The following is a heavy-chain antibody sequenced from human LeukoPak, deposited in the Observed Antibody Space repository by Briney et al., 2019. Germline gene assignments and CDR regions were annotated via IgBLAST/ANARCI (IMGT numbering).Heavy chain of an antibody. CDR1: GGSISSYY. D-gene: IGHD4-23*01. Sequence: SETLSLTCTVSGGSISSYYWGWIRQPPGKGLEWIGYIYTSGSTNYNPSLKSRVTISVDTSKNQFSLKLSSVTAADTAVYYCAAGNSEGFDYWGQGTLVTVSS. CDR2: IYTSGST. CDR3: AAGNSEGFDY. V-gene: IGHV4-4*09. J-gene: IGHJ4*02.